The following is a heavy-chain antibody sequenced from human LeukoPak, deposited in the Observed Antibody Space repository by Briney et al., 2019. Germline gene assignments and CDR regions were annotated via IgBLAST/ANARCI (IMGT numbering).Heavy chain of an antibody. CDR3: TTDEITMVRGVIIPGY. CDR1: GFTFSNAW. V-gene: IGHV3-15*01. Sequence: GGSLRLSCAASGFTFSNAWMSWVRQAPGKGLEWVGRIKSKTDGGTTDYAAPVKGRFTISRDDSKNTLYLQMNSLKTEDTAVYYCTTDEITMVRGVIIPGYWGQGTLVTVSS. D-gene: IGHD3-10*01. J-gene: IGHJ4*02. CDR2: IKSKTDGGTT.